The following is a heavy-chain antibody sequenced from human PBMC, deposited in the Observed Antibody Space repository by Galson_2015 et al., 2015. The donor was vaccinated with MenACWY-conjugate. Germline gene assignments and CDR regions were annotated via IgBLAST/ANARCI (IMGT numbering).Heavy chain of an antibody. V-gene: IGHV4-59*08. Sequence: SETLSLTCTVSGGSISSYYWSWIRQPPGKGLEWIGYIYYSGSTNYNPSLKSRVTISVDTSKNQFSLKLSSVTAADTAVYYCARRGDYYGSGSYPNWFDPWGQGTLVTVSS. CDR2: IYYSGST. CDR3: ARRGDYYGSGSYPNWFDP. CDR1: GGSISSYY. D-gene: IGHD3-10*01. J-gene: IGHJ5*02.